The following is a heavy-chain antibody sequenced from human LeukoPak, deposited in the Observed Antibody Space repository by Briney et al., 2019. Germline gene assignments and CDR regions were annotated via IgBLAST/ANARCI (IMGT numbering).Heavy chain of an antibody. Sequence: GRSLRLSCAASGFTFSSYAMHWVRQAPGKGLEWVAVISYDGSNKYYADSVKGRFTISRDNSKNTLYPQMNSLRAEDTAVYYCARDPDTALDYWGQGTLVTVSS. CDR3: ARDPDTALDY. J-gene: IGHJ4*02. D-gene: IGHD5-18*01. CDR2: ISYDGSNK. CDR1: GFTFSSYA. V-gene: IGHV3-30-3*01.